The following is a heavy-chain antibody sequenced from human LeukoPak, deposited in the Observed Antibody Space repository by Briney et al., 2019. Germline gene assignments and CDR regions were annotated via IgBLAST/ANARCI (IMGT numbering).Heavy chain of an antibody. Sequence: SETLSLTCTVSGGSISSYYWSWIRQPPGKGLEWIGYIYYSGSTNYNPSLKSRVTISVDTSKNQFSLKLSSVTAADTAVYYCARSRILIGYGLDYYYYYMDVWGKGTTVTVSS. CDR1: GGSISSYY. D-gene: IGHD3-9*01. V-gene: IGHV4-59*01. J-gene: IGHJ6*03. CDR3: ARSRILIGYGLDYYYYYMDV. CDR2: IYYSGST.